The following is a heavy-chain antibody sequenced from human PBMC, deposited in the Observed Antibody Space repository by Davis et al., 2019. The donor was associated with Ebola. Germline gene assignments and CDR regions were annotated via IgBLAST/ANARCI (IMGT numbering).Heavy chain of an antibody. D-gene: IGHD4-17*01. J-gene: IGHJ4*02. CDR3: ARDGDYGDVEGFDY. CDR1: GGSISSSSYY. Sequence: SETLSLTCTVSGGSISSSSYYWGWIRQPPGKGLEWIGSIYYSGSTYYNPSLKSRVTISVDTSKNQFSLKLSSVTAADTAVYYCARDGDYGDVEGFDYWGQGTLVTVSS. V-gene: IGHV4-39*02. CDR2: IYYSGST.